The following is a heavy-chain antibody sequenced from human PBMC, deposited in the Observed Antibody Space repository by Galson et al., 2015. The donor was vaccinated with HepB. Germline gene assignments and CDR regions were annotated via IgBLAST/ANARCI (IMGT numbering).Heavy chain of an antibody. CDR2: IIPTLAIA. J-gene: IGHJ5*02. Sequence: SVKVSCKASGDTLTSSAISWVRQAPGQGLEWMGGIIPTLAIANYGQKFQGRVTITADKSTSTAFMELSSLRSEDTAVYYCARANDFWSGYHAAGPSRWFDTWGQGTLVTVSS. CDR3: ARANDFWSGYHAAGPSRWFDT. D-gene: IGHD3-3*01. V-gene: IGHV1-69*10. CDR1: GDTLTSSA.